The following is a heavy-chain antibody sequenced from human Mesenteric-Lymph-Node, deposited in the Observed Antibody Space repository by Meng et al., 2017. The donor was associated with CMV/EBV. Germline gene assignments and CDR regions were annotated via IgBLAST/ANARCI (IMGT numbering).Heavy chain of an antibody. J-gene: IGHJ6*02. D-gene: IGHD3-22*01. CDR1: GFTFSSYA. V-gene: IGHV3-21*01. CDR2: ISSSSSYI. CDR3: ARDQEGYYDSSGQAPYYYYYGMDV. Sequence: GGSLRLSCAASGFTFSSYAMSWVRQAPGKGLEWVSSISSSSSYIYYADSVKGRFTISRDNAKNSLYLQMNSLRAEDTAVYYCARDQEGYYDSSGQAPYYYYYGMDVWGQGTTVTVSS.